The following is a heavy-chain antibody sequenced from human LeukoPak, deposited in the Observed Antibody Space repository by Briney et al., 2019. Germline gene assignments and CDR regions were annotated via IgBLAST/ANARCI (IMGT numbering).Heavy chain of an antibody. V-gene: IGHV4-39*07. J-gene: IGHJ5*02. CDR1: GGSISSSSYY. D-gene: IGHD3-10*01. CDR3: ARDLGYCYGSGSFRGWFDP. Sequence: SETLSLTCTVSGGSISSSSYYWGWIRQPPGKGLEWIGSIYYSGSTYYNPSLKSRVTISVDTSKNQFSLKLSSVTAADTAVYYCARDLGYCYGSGSFRGWFDPWGQGTLVTVSS. CDR2: IYYSGST.